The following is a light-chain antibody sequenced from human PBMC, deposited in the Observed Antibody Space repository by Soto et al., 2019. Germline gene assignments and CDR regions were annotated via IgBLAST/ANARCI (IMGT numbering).Light chain of an antibody. V-gene: IGLV2-23*01. J-gene: IGLJ2*01. Sequence: QSVLTQPASVSGSPGQSIIISCTGTSTDVGNYNLVSWYKQPPGKAPKLIIYETTRRPSGVSYRFSGSKSGNTASLTISGLQAEDEADYYCCSYEGRTTYVVFGGGT. CDR2: ETT. CDR1: STDVGNYNL. CDR3: CSYEGRTTYVV.